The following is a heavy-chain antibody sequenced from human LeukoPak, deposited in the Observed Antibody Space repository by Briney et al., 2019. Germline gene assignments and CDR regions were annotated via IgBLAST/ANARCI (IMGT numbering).Heavy chain of an antibody. D-gene: IGHD5-18*01. Sequence: SETLSLTCAVYGGSFSGYYWSWIRQPPGKGLEWIGEINHSGSTNYNPSLKSRVTISVDTSKNQFSLKLSSVTAADTAVYYCARRGYSYGYVVSYYYYYMDVWGKGTTVTISS. CDR3: ARRGYSYGYVVSYYYYYMDV. J-gene: IGHJ6*03. CDR2: INHSGST. V-gene: IGHV4-34*01. CDR1: GGSFSGYY.